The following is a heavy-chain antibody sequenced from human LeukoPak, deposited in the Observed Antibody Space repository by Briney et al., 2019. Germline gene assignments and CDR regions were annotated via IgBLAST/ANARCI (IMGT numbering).Heavy chain of an antibody. J-gene: IGHJ4*02. CDR1: GFTFSNYW. CDR3: VRGCGRSSCPYYLDS. V-gene: IGHV3-7*01. Sequence: PGGSLRLSCAAFGFTFSNYWMTWVRQAPGKGLEWVANIKEDGSEKYYVDSVKGRFTISRDNAKNSLYLQMNSLRAEDTAVYHCVRGCGRSSCPYYLDSWGQGALVTVSS. D-gene: IGHD2-21*01. CDR2: IKEDGSEK.